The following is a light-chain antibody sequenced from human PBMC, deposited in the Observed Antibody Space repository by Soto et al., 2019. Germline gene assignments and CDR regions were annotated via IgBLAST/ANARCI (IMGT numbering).Light chain of an antibody. Sequence: EIVLTQSPGTLSLSLGERGTLSCRASQSVDSTYLTWYQQKPGQAPRLLIYGVSGRATGIPDRFSGSGSGTDFTLTISRLEPEDFAVYYCQYYDTFRTFXQGTK. CDR3: QYYDTFRT. J-gene: IGKJ1*01. CDR1: QSVDSTY. V-gene: IGKV3-20*01. CDR2: GVS.